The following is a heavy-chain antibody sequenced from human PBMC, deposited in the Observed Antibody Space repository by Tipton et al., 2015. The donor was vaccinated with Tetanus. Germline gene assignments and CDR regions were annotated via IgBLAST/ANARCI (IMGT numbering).Heavy chain of an antibody. J-gene: IGHJ3*02. CDR1: GASINSGGYY. CDR2: RYYTGST. CDR3: ARLYGSPWSDYGAFDI. Sequence: TLSLTCTVSGASINSGGYYWTWIRQRPGKGLEWIGYRYYTGSTYYTPYLRIRVTISFDTSQNQFSLNLTSVTAADTAVYYCARLYGSPWSDYGAFDIWGRGTLVTVSS. D-gene: IGHD3-16*01. V-gene: IGHV4-31*03.